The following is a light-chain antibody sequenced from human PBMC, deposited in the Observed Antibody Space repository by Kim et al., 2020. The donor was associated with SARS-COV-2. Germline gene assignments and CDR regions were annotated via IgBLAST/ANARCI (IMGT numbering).Light chain of an antibody. Sequence: LSASVGDRVTITCRANQSVTRYLAWYQQRPGEAPKLLIYQASTLESGVPSRFSGSGSGREFTLTISNLQPEDFAIYYCQQYFTYGTFCQGTRVEI. CDR3: QQYFTYGT. CDR2: QAS. V-gene: IGKV1-5*03. CDR1: QSVTRY. J-gene: IGKJ1*01.